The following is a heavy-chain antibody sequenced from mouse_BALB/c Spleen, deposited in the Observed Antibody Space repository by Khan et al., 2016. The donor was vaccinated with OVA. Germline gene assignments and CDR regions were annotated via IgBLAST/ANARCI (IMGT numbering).Heavy chain of an antibody. Sequence: VQLVESGPGLVAPSQSLSITCTVSGFSLTSYGVHWVRQPPGRGLEWLGVIWAGGSTNYNSALMSRLSISKGNSKSHVFLKMNSLQTDDTAMYYCARGDGYYEDAMDYWGQGTSVTGSS. V-gene: IGHV2-9*02. CDR2: IWAGGST. CDR1: GFSLTSYG. CDR3: ARGDGYYEDAMDY. J-gene: IGHJ4*01. D-gene: IGHD2-3*01.